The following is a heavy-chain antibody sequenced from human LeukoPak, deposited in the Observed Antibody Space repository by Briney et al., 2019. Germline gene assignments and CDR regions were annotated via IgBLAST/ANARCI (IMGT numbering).Heavy chain of an antibody. J-gene: IGHJ4*02. Sequence: GGSLRLSCAASGFTFSSYGMHWVRQAPGKGLEWVAFTRYDESIKDYADSVKGRFTISRDNAKNSLYLQMNSLRAEDTAVYYCARDRRAAAGFWQGFDYWGQGTLVTVSS. CDR1: GFTFSSYG. D-gene: IGHD6-13*01. V-gene: IGHV3-30*02. CDR2: TRYDESIK. CDR3: ARDRRAAAGFWQGFDY.